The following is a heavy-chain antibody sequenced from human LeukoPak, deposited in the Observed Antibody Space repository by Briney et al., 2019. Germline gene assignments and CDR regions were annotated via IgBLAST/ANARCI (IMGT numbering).Heavy chain of an antibody. D-gene: IGHD3-16*01. J-gene: IGHJ4*02. CDR2: IKQDGSET. V-gene: IGHV3-7*01. Sequence: PGGSLRLSCAASGFTFSNYWMSWVRQAPRKGLEWVANIKQDGSETSYVDSVKGRFTISRDNAKNSLSLQMNSLRAEDTAVYYCVRGGGNYADWGQGTLVTVSS. CDR1: GFTFSNYW. CDR3: VRGGGNYAD.